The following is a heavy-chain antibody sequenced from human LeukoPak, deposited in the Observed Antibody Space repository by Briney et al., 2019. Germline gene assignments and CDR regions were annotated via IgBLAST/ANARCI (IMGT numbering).Heavy chain of an antibody. CDR1: GFTFSKYA. J-gene: IGHJ1*01. D-gene: IGHD6-6*01. V-gene: IGHV3-23*01. Sequence: GGSLRLSCGASGFTFSKYAMSWVRQAPGKGLEWVSGVSGSGGVTYYADSVKGRFTISRDNSKNTLHLQMNSLRAEDTAVYYCATFLAVIAARDSLYFQHWGQGTLVSVSS. CDR3: ATFLAVIAARDSLYFQH. CDR2: VSGSGGVT.